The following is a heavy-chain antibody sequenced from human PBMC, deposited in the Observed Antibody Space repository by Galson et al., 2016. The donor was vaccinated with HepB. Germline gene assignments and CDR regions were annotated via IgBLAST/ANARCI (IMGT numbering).Heavy chain of an antibody. J-gene: IGHJ3*02. CDR3: ARDCTGGTGKSGDYDTFDM. CDR2: VYHDGNT. CDR1: GGSITTTDW. V-gene: IGHV4-4*02. Sequence: SETLSLTCAVSGGSITTTDWWSWVRQPPGKGLEWIGEVYHDGNTFYNPSVGSRVTISIDKSKNEFYLNLRSVTAADTAVYYCARDCTGGTGKSGDYDTFDMWGQGAVVTVSS. D-gene: IGHD2-8*02.